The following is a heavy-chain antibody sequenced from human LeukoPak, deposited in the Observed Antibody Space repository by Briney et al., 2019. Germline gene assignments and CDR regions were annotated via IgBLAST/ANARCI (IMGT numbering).Heavy chain of an antibody. CDR3: ARDRGIHGWFDP. D-gene: IGHD3-10*01. V-gene: IGHV3-7*01. J-gene: IGHJ5*02. Sequence: GGSLRLSCAASGFTFSNYWMSWVLQAAGKDPEWVANIKQDGSERYYVDSVKGRFTISRDNAKNSLYLQLSSLRAEDTAVYYCARDRGIHGWFDPWGQGTLVTVSS. CDR2: IKQDGSER. CDR1: GFTFSNYW.